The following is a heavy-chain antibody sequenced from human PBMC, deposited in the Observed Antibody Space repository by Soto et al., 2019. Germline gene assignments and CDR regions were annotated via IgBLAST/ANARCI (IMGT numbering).Heavy chain of an antibody. J-gene: IGHJ6*04. D-gene: IGHD6-19*01. CDR1: GFTFRSYS. V-gene: IGHV3-48*01. Sequence: EVQLVESGGDLVQPGGSLRLSCGASGFTFRSYSMNWVRQAPGKGLEWVSYINPTSNDIYYADSVKGRFTVSRDNAKNSLYLQMNSLRPEDTAVYYCARDQPGGWKGWMDVWGKGTTVTVSS. CDR3: ARDQPGGWKGWMDV. CDR2: INPTSNDI.